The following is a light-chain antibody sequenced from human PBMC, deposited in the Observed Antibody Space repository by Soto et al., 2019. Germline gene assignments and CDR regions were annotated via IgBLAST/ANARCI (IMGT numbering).Light chain of an antibody. CDR1: QSVPSGY. Sequence: IVLTQSPGTLSLSPGERVTLSCRASQSVPSGYLAWHQQKPGQAPRLLIYAASSRASGIPDRFSGSESGTDYTLTINRLEPEEFSVYYFHQYWWPPLTFGQGTKLEIK. V-gene: IGKV3-20*01. J-gene: IGKJ2*01. CDR2: AAS. CDR3: HQYWWPPLT.